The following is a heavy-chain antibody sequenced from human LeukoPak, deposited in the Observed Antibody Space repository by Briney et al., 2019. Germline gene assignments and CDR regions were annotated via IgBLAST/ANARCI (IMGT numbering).Heavy chain of an antibody. CDR1: GYTFTSYA. J-gene: IGHJ4*02. Sequence: ASVKVSCKASGYTFTSYAMNWVRQAPGQGLEWMRWINTNTGNPTYAQGFTGRFVFSLDTSVSTAYLQISSLKAEDTAVYYCARVDPMTSSWYPCFDYWGQGTLVTVSS. D-gene: IGHD6-13*01. V-gene: IGHV7-4-1*02. CDR3: ARVDPMTSSWYPCFDY. CDR2: INTNTGNP.